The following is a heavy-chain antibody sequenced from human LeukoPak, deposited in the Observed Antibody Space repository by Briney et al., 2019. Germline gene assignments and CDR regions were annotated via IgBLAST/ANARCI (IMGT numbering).Heavy chain of an antibody. CDR3: ARLADILVSWIYAGGFDY. V-gene: IGHV4-39*01. CDR1: GGSISSSSYY. Sequence: PSETLSLTCIVSGGSISSSSYYWGWIRRPPGKGLEWIGNIYYSGNTYYNPSLKSRVTISVDTSKNQFSLKLSSVTAADTAVYYCARLADILVSWIYAGGFDYWGQGTLVTVSS. CDR2: IYYSGNT. D-gene: IGHD1-7*01. J-gene: IGHJ4*02.